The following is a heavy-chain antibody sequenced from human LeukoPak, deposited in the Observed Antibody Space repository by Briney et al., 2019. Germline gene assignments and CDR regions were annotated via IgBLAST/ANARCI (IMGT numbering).Heavy chain of an antibody. J-gene: IGHJ4*02. CDR1: GLTFSSYS. CDR2: ISSSSSYI. CDR3: ARAGDGDYYDSSGYSYY. V-gene: IGHV3-21*01. Sequence: KPGGSLRLSCEASGLTFSSYSMNWVRQAPGKGLEWVSSISSSSSYIYYADSVKGRFTISRDNAKNSLYLQMNSLRAEDTAVYYCARAGDGDYYDSSGYSYYWGQGTLVTVSS. D-gene: IGHD3-22*01.